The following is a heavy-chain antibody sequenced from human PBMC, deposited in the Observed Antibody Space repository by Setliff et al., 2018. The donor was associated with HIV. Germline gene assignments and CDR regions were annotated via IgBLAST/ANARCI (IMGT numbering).Heavy chain of an antibody. Sequence: GGSLRLSCAASGFTVSNDYMSWVRQAPGRGLEWVAVMSTGGDIKIYADSVKGRFTISRDNSKNTLFLQMNSLRPEDTATYYCVRDPIEGYPDYFDYWGQGTLVTVSS. D-gene: IGHD1-26*01. CDR1: GFTVSNDY. V-gene: IGHV3-30*03. CDR2: MSTGGDIK. CDR3: VRDPIEGYPDYFDY. J-gene: IGHJ4*02.